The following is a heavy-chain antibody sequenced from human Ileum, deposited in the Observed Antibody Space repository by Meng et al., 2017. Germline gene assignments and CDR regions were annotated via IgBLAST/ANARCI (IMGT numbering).Heavy chain of an antibody. J-gene: IGHJ5*01. Sequence: RLQPASPTRARPPGSLFLRCAVCSSGISSSSFWSSAGKPPGKGLQCFWEISQRDSPYHNRSLKSRVAMSEDKSKSKFSLMLTSETAAYTGVYYCARHGGYCYDSWGQGTLVTVSS. CDR3: ARHGGYCYDS. D-gene: IGHD4-23*01. CDR1: SSGISSSSF. CDR2: ISQRDSP. V-gene: IGHV4-4*03.